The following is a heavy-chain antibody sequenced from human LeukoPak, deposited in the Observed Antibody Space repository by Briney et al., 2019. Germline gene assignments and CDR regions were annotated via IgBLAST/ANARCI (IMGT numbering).Heavy chain of an antibody. CDR3: ARARIAARPGWFDP. D-gene: IGHD6-6*01. J-gene: IGHJ5*02. CDR1: GYTFTSYD. Sequence: GASVKVSCKASGYTFTSYDINWVRQATGQGLEWMGWMNPNSGNTGYAQKFQGRVTMTRNTSISTAYMELSSLRSEDTAVYYCARARIAARPGWFDPWGQGTLVTVSS. V-gene: IGHV1-8*01. CDR2: MNPNSGNT.